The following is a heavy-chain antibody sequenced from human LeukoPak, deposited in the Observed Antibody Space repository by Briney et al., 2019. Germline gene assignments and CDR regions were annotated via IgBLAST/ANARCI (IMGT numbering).Heavy chain of an antibody. J-gene: IGHJ4*02. V-gene: IGHV1-69*13. CDR2: IIPIFGTA. CDR1: GGTFSSYA. CDR3: AGCSGGSCYPNFDY. D-gene: IGHD2-15*01. Sequence: SVKVSCKASGGTFSSYAISWVRQATGQGLEWMGGIIPIFGTANYAQKFQGRVTITADESTSTAYMELSSLRSEDTAVYYCAGCSGGSCYPNFDYWGQGTLVTVSS.